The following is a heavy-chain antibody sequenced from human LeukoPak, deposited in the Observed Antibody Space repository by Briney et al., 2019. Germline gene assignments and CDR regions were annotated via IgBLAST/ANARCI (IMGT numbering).Heavy chain of an antibody. Sequence: PGGSLRLSCAASGFTFSSYAMSWVRQAPGKGLEWVSVIYSGGSTYYADSVKGRFTISRDNSKNTLYLQMNSLRAEDTAVYYCARDRGAVAGSLVGAFDIWGQGTMVTVSS. CDR2: IYSGGST. D-gene: IGHD6-19*01. J-gene: IGHJ3*02. V-gene: IGHV3-66*01. CDR3: ARDRGAVAGSLVGAFDI. CDR1: GFTFSSYA.